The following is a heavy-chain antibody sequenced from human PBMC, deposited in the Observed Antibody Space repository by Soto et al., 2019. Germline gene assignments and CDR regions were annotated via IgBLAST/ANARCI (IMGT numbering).Heavy chain of an antibody. V-gene: IGHV1-18*04. D-gene: IGHD3-22*01. J-gene: IGHJ3*02. CDR3: ARDPSPPTYYYDKGAFDI. Sequence: QVQLVQSGAEVKKPGASVKVSCKASGYTFTSYGISWVRQAPGQGLEWMGWISAYNGNTNDAQKLQGRVTMTTNTSTSTAYMELRSLRSDDTAVYYCARDPSPPTYYYDKGAFDIWGQGTMVTVSS. CDR1: GYTFTSYG. CDR2: ISAYNGNT.